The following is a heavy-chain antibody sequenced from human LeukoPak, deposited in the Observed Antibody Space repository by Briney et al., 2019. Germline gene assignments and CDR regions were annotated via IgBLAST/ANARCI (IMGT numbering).Heavy chain of an antibody. CDR2: ISYGGDTK. D-gene: IGHD5-12*01. Sequence: GGSLRLSCAASGFTFSDFYMAWIRQAPGKGLEWISYISYGGDTKYYADSVKGRFTISRDNSKSTLYLQMNSLRAEDTGVYYCAGGSVARLNEYWGQGALVTVSS. J-gene: IGHJ4*02. CDR1: GFTFSDFY. CDR3: AGGSVARLNEY. V-gene: IGHV3-11*04.